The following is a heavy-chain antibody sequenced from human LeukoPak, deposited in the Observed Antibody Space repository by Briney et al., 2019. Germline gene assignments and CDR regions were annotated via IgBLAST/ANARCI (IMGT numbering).Heavy chain of an antibody. CDR1: GGSISSYY. V-gene: IGHV4-59*01. Sequence: PSETLSLTCTVSGGSISSYYWSWIRQPPGKGLEWIGYIYYSGSTNYNPSLKSRVTISVDTSKDQFSLKLSSVTAADTAVYYCARDSSGWYVYWGQGTLVTASS. CDR2: IYYSGST. CDR3: ARDSSGWYVY. J-gene: IGHJ4*02. D-gene: IGHD6-19*01.